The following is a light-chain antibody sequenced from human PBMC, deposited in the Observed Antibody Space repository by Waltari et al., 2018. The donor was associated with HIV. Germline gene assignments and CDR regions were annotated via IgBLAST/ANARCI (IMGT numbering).Light chain of an antibody. V-gene: IGLV2-11*01. J-gene: IGLJ1*01. CDR1: SSDVGGYNY. CDR2: DVI. Sequence: QSALTQPRSVSGSPGQSVTISCTGTSSDVGGYNYVSCDQHHTGKAPKLMIYDVIKLPSGVPARFSGSKSGNTASLTISGLQAEDEADYYCCSYAGLKVFGTGTKVTVL. CDR3: CSYAGLKV.